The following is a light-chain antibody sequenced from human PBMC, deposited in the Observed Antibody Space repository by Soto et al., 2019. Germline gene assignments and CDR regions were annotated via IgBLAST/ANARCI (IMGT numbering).Light chain of an antibody. CDR1: SSDVGGHNS. CDR2: NVS. Sequence: QSALTQPASVSGSPGQSITISCTGTSSDVGGHNSVSWYQQHPDKDPKLMIYNVSNRPSGVSNRFSGSKSGNTASLTISGLLAEDEADYYCTSYTSSSTYVFGAGTKVTVL. J-gene: IGLJ1*01. V-gene: IGLV2-14*01. CDR3: TSYTSSSTYV.